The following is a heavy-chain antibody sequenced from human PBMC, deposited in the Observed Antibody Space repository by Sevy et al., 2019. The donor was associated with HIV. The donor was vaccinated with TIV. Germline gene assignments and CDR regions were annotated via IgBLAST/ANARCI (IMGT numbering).Heavy chain of an antibody. D-gene: IGHD1-26*01. CDR2: ITWDSGTI. CDR1: GFTFEDYA. J-gene: IGHJ6*02. V-gene: IGHV3-9*01. CDR3: ANAYSGSYSHSYLYALDV. Sequence: GGSLRLSCAASGFTFEDYAMHWVRQAPGKGLEWVSYITWDSGTIGYADSVKGRFTISRDNSKNTVCLEMNSLRNEDTAIYFCANAYSGSYSHSYLYALDVWGQGTTVTVSS.